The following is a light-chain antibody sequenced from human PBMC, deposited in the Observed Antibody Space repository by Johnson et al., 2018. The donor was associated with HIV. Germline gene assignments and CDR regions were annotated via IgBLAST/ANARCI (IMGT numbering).Light chain of an antibody. V-gene: IGLV1-51*02. Sequence: QSLLTQPPSVSAAPGQKVTISCSGSSSNIGNNYVSWNQQLPGTAPKLLIYENNKRPSGIPDRFSGSKSGTSATLGITGLQTGDEADYYCGTWDSSLSAEVFGTGTKVTVL. CDR3: GTWDSSLSAEV. CDR1: SSNIGNNY. J-gene: IGLJ1*01. CDR2: ENN.